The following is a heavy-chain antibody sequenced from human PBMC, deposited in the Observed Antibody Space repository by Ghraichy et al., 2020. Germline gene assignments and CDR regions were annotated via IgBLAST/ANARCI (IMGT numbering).Heavy chain of an antibody. V-gene: IGHV4-59*01. CDR2: IPYGGSN. Sequence: QTLSLTCTVSGASITSYHGSWIRQRPGKGLEWIGHIPYGGSNTYNPSLKSRVTISLDTSKNQFSLKLSSVTAADTAVYFCATYAMGGGGVGYWGPGTLVTVSS. CDR3: ATYAMGGGGVGY. D-gene: IGHD1-26*01. CDR1: GASITSYH. J-gene: IGHJ1*01.